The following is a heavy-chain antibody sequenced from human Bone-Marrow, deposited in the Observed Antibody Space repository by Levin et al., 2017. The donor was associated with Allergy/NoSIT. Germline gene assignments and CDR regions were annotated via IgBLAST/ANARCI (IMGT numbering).Heavy chain of an antibody. Sequence: SVKVSCKASGGTFSSYAISWVRQAPGQGLEWMGGIIPIFGTANYAQKFQGRVTITADESTSTAYMELSSLRSEDTAVYYCARGRDCSGGSCYPHYYGMDVWGQGTTVTVSS. J-gene: IGHJ6*02. D-gene: IGHD2-15*01. CDR1: GGTFSSYA. CDR2: IIPIFGTA. CDR3: ARGRDCSGGSCYPHYYGMDV. V-gene: IGHV1-69*13.